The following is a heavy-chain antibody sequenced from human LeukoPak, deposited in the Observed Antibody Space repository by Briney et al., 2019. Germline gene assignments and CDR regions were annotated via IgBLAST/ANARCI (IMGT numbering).Heavy chain of an antibody. Sequence: SETLSLTCTVSGGSISSSSYDWGWIRQPPGKGLEWIGNIYYRGNTYYSPSLKSRVTISVDASRNQFSLKLGSVTAADTGVYYCARDNGDYGFDYWGQGTLVTVSS. CDR1: GGSISSSSYD. CDR2: IYYRGNT. V-gene: IGHV4-39*01. D-gene: IGHD4-17*01. CDR3: ARDNGDYGFDY. J-gene: IGHJ4*02.